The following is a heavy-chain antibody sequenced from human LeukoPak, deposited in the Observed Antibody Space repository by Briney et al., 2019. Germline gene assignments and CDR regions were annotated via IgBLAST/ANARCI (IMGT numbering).Heavy chain of an antibody. CDR3: ALNYGANLRPPFDA. V-gene: IGHV3-53*01. D-gene: IGHD4/OR15-4a*01. CDR1: GFTVSSNY. J-gene: IGHJ5*02. CDR2: IYSGGST. Sequence: PGGSLRLSCAASGFTVSSNYMSWVRQAPGKGLEWVSVIYSGGSTYYADSVKGRFTISRDNSKNTLYLQMNSLRAEDTAVYYCALNYGANLRPPFDAWGPGTLVTVSS.